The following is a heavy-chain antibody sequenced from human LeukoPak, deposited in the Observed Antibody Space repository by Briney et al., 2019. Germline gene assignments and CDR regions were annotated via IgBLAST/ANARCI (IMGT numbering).Heavy chain of an antibody. CDR3: AKDLGYDYVWGEGNLYDY. J-gene: IGHJ4*02. CDR2: ISGDGKDR. V-gene: IGHV3-23*01. D-gene: IGHD3-16*01. Sequence: GGSLRLSCAASGFTFSSYGMSWVRQAPGKGLQWVSAISGDGKDRDYPDSVKGRFTISRDNSKNTLYLQMDGLRAEDTAVYYCAKDLGYDYVWGEGNLYDYWGQGTLVTVSS. CDR1: GFTFSSYG.